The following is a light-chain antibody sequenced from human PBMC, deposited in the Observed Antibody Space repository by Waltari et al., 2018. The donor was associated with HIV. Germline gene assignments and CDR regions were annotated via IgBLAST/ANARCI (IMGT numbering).Light chain of an antibody. J-gene: IGLJ1*01. CDR3: TSYTSSSSLNYV. CDR1: SSAVVGYDY. Sequence: QSALTQPASVSGSPGQSITISCTGTSSAVVGYDYVSCYQHHPGKAPTLMIYEVGNRPSGVSDRFSGSKSGNTASLTISGLQTEDEADYYCTSYTSSSSLNYVFGTGTKVTVL. V-gene: IGLV2-14*01. CDR2: EVG.